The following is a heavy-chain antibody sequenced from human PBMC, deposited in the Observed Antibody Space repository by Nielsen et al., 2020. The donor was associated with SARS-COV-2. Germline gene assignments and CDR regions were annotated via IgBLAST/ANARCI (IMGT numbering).Heavy chain of an antibody. D-gene: IGHD4-17*01. V-gene: IGHV3-30-3*01. CDR3: AKVDWDGYGDYSAFDI. CDR1: GFTFSSYA. Sequence: LKISCAASGFTFSSYAMHWVRQAPGKGLEWVAVILYDGSNKYYADSVKGRFTISRANSKKTLYLQMNSLRAEDTAVYYCAKVDWDGYGDYSAFDIWGQGTMVTVSS. CDR2: ILYDGSNK. J-gene: IGHJ3*02.